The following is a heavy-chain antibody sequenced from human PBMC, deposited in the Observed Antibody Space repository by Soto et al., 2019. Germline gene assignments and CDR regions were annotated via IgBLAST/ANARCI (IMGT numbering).Heavy chain of an antibody. D-gene: IGHD6-13*01. J-gene: IGHJ4*02. CDR2: INAGNGNT. CDR1: GYTFTSYA. CDR3: ARGIAPYYFDY. V-gene: IGHV1-3*05. Sequence: QVQLVQSGAEEKKPGASVKVSCKASGYTFTSYAMHWVRQAPGQRLEWMGWINAGNGNTKYSQKFEGRVTITRDTSASTAYMELSSLRSEDTAVYYCARGIAPYYFDYWGQGTLVTVSS.